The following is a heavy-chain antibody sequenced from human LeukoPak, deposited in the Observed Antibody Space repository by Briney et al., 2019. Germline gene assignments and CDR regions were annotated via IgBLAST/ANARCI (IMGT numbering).Heavy chain of an antibody. CDR1: GFTFSNYW. CDR2: IKQDGSQK. D-gene: IGHD2-15*01. CDR3: ARGRVATPNWFDH. J-gene: IGHJ5*02. Sequence: GGSLRLSCAASGFTFSNYWMSWVRQAPGKGLEWVANIKQDGSQKYYVDSVKGRFTISRDNAKNSLYLQMNSLRAEDTAVYYCARGRVATPNWFDHWGQGTLVTVSS. V-gene: IGHV3-7*01.